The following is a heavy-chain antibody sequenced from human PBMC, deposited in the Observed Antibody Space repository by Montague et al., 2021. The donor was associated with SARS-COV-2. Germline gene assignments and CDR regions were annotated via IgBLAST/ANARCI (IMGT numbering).Heavy chain of an antibody. V-gene: IGHV4-4*02. CDR2: ISYGGIA. CDR1: GVSITSTNW. J-gene: IGHJ4*02. D-gene: IGHD4-11*01. Sequence: SETLSLTCAVSGVSITSTNWWSLVRQPPGKGLEWIGEISYGGIATXNPXRKSRATISMDRSRNLFSLQLSSVTAADTAIYYCAGKVLTVPADYWGQGTLVTVS. CDR3: AGKVLTVPADY.